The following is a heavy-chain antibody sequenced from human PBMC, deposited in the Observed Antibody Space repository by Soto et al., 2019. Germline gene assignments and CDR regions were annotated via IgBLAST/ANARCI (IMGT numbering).Heavy chain of an antibody. Sequence: GESLRLSCAASGFTFSSYGMHWVRQAPGKGLEWVAVISYDGSNKYYADSVKGRFTISRDNSKNTLYLQMNSPRAEDTAVYYCAKELSGYDSSGYYYPLDYWGQGTLVTVSS. D-gene: IGHD3-22*01. CDR2: ISYDGSNK. J-gene: IGHJ4*02. CDR1: GFTFSSYG. CDR3: AKELSGYDSSGYYYPLDY. V-gene: IGHV3-30*18.